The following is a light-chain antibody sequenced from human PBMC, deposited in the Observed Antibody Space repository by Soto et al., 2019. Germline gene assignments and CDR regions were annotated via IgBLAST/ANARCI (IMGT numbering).Light chain of an antibody. V-gene: IGKV2-28*01. Sequence: DIVMTQSPLSLPVTPGEPASISCRSSQRLLHNNGDNYLDWYLQKPGQSPQVLIYLGSNRAPGVPDRFSGSGSGTDFTLKITRVEAEDVGVYYCMQALQSPFTFGPGTKVDIK. CDR3: MQALQSPFT. J-gene: IGKJ3*01. CDR1: QRLLHNNGDNY. CDR2: LGS.